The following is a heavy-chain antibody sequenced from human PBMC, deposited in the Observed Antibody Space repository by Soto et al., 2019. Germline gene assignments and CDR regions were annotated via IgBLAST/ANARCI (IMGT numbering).Heavy chain of an antibody. CDR1: GGSISSSSYY. CDR3: ARRGSSRRDWFDP. Sequence: SETLSLTCTVSGGSISSSSYYWGWIRQPPGKGLEWIGSIYYSGSTYYNPSLKSRVTISVDTSKNQFSLKLSSVTAADTAVYYCARRGSSRRDWFDPWGQGTLVTVSS. CDR2: IYYSGST. D-gene: IGHD6-6*01. V-gene: IGHV4-39*01. J-gene: IGHJ5*02.